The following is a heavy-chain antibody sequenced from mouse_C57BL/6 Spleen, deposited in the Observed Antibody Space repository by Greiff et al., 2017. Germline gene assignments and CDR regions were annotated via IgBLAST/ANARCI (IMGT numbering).Heavy chain of an antibody. CDR3: ARAGQLRLGFAY. D-gene: IGHD3-2*02. V-gene: IGHV1-55*01. Sequence: QVQLQQPGAELVKPGASVKMSCKASGYTFTSYWITWVKQRPGQGLEWIGDIYPGSGSTNYNEKFKSKATLTVDTSSSTAYMQLSSLTSEDSAVYDCARAGQLRLGFAYWGQGTLVTVSA. J-gene: IGHJ3*01. CDR2: IYPGSGST. CDR1: GYTFTSYW.